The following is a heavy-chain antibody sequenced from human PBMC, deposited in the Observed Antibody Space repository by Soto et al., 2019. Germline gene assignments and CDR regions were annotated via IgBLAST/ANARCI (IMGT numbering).Heavy chain of an antibody. J-gene: IGHJ4*02. Sequence: EVQLLESGGDLIQPGGSLRLSCAASGFTFNIYAMTWVRQAPGKGLEWVSAISRYGDITYYADSVEGRFSISRDKSKNTLYLQMNRLRAEETAVYYCAKDRYLDHDSRGYLFDNWGQGTLVTVSS. D-gene: IGHD3-22*01. CDR3: AKDRYLDHDSRGYLFDN. CDR2: ISRYGDIT. V-gene: IGHV3-23*01. CDR1: GFTFNIYA.